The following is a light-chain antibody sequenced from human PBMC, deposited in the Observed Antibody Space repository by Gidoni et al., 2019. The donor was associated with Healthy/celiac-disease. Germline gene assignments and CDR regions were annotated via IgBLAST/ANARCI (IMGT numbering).Light chain of an antibody. CDR1: QGISSY. CDR3: QQYYSDPRT. CDR2: AAS. Sequence: AIRITPSPSSLSSSTGDRVTITCRASQGISSYLAWYQQKPGKAPKPLIYAASTLQSGVPSRFSGSGSGTDFTLTISCLQSEDFATYYCQQYYSDPRTFGQGTKVEIK. J-gene: IGKJ1*01. V-gene: IGKV1-8*01.